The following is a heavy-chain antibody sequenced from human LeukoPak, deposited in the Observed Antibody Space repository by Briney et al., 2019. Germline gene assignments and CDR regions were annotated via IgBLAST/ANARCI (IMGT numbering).Heavy chain of an antibody. CDR2: IYYSGGT. J-gene: IGHJ4*02. Sequence: SETLSLTCTVSGASISSSYWSWIRQSPGKGLEWIGYIYYSGGTNYNPSLNSRVTMSVDTSKNPFSLRLSSVTAADTAVYYCARGYFDSSGYSNPFDLWGQGALVTVSS. D-gene: IGHD3-22*01. CDR3: ARGYFDSSGYSNPFDL. V-gene: IGHV4-59*01. CDR1: GASISSSY.